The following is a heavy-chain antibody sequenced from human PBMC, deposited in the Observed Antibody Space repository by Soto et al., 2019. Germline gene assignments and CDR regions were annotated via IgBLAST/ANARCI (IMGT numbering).Heavy chain of an antibody. CDR2: IWYDGSNK. Sequence: GWSLRLSCAAYGFTFISYGMHWVRQAPGKGLEWVAVIWYDGSNKYYADSVKGRFTISRDNSKNTLYLQMNSLRAEDTAVYYCARDQQWLVRFYFDFWGQGTLVTVSS. CDR1: GFTFISYG. V-gene: IGHV3-33*01. J-gene: IGHJ4*02. D-gene: IGHD6-19*01. CDR3: ARDQQWLVRFYFDF.